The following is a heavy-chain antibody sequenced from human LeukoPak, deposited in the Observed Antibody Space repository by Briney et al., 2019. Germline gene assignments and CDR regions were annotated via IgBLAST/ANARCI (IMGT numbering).Heavy chain of an antibody. V-gene: IGHV4-34*01. CDR1: GGSFSGYY. J-gene: IGHJ4*02. D-gene: IGHD1-1*01. CDR2: IYHSGST. Sequence: PSETLSLTCAVYGGSFSGYYWSWIRQPPGKGLEWIGSIYHSGSTYYNPSLKSRVTISVDTSKNQFSLKLSSVTAADTAVYYCARDLLQLSPFDYWGQGTLVTVSS. CDR3: ARDLLQLSPFDY.